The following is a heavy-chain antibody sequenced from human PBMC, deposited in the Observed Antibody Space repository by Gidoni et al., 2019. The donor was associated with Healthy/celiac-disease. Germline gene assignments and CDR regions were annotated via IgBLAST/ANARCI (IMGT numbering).Heavy chain of an antibody. Sequence: QVQLVESGGGVVQPGRSLRLSCAASGFTFLSYAMHWVRQAPGKGLEWVAVISYDGSNKYYADSVKGRFTISRDNSKNTLYLQMNSLRAEDTAVYYCAREVGQLGRQEWFDPWGQGTLVTVSS. CDR1: GFTFLSYA. J-gene: IGHJ5*02. V-gene: IGHV3-30-3*01. CDR3: AREVGQLGRQEWFDP. D-gene: IGHD6-6*01. CDR2: ISYDGSNK.